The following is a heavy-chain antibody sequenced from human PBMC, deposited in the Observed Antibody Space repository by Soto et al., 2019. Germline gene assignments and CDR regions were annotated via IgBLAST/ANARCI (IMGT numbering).Heavy chain of an antibody. CDR3: ARHPGGRGYYYGMDV. J-gene: IGHJ6*02. Sequence: ASVKVSCKASGYTFTSYAMHWVRQAPGQRLEWMGWINAGNGNTKYSQKFQGRVTFTRDTSTSTAYMELSSLRSEDTAVYYCARHPGGRGYYYGMDVWGQGTTVTVSS. D-gene: IGHD2-15*01. CDR2: INAGNGNT. V-gene: IGHV1-3*01. CDR1: GYTFTSYA.